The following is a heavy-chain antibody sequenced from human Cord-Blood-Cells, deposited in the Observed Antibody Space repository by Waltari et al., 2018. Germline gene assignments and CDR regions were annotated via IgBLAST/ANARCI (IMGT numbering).Heavy chain of an antibody. Sequence: QVQLVESGGGVVQPGRSLRLSCAASGFPFSSYGMPWVPPAPGKGLEWVAVIWYDGSNKYYADSVKGRFTISRDNSKNTLYLQMNSLRAEDTAVYYCARGRLLGIYAFDIWGQGTMVTVSS. V-gene: IGHV3-33*01. CDR3: ARGRLLGIYAFDI. CDR1: GFPFSSYG. CDR2: IWYDGSNK. J-gene: IGHJ3*02. D-gene: IGHD7-27*01.